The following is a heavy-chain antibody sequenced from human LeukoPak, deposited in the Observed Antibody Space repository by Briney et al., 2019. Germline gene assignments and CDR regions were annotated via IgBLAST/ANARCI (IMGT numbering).Heavy chain of an antibody. J-gene: IGHJ5*02. CDR1: GFTFSSYA. CDR2: ISGSGGST. V-gene: IGHV3-23*01. D-gene: IGHD4-17*01. CDR3: ATMLISDYGDYAHNWFDP. Sequence: GGSLRLSCAASGFTFSSYAMSWVRQAPGKGLEWVSAISGSGGSTYYADSVKGRFTISRDNSKNTLYLQMNSLRAEDTAVYYCATMLISDYGDYAHNWFDPWGQGTLVTVSS.